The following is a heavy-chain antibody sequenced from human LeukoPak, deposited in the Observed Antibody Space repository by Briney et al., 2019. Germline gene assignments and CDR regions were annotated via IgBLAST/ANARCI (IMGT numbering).Heavy chain of an antibody. Sequence: APVKVSCKASGYPFTSYDINWVRQAPGQGLEWMGWMFPNSGNTAYAQKFQGRVTMTRNTSISTAYMELSSLRSEDTAVYYCARARIAVAGYYFDYWGQGTLVTVSS. J-gene: IGHJ4*02. D-gene: IGHD6-19*01. CDR2: MFPNSGNT. V-gene: IGHV1-8*01. CDR1: GYPFTSYD. CDR3: ARARIAVAGYYFDY.